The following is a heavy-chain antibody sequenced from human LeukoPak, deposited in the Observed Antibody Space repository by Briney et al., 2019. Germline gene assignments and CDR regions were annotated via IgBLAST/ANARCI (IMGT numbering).Heavy chain of an antibody. D-gene: IGHD2-21*02. Sequence: GGSLRLSCAASGFTFSSYAMSWVRQAPGKGLEWVSVISGSGGSTYYADSVKGRFTISRDNSKNTLYLQVNSLRAEDTAVYYCAKDEYCGGDCYIQHWGQGTLVTVSS. CDR1: GFTFSSYA. J-gene: IGHJ1*01. CDR3: AKDEYCGGDCYIQH. V-gene: IGHV3-23*01. CDR2: ISGSGGST.